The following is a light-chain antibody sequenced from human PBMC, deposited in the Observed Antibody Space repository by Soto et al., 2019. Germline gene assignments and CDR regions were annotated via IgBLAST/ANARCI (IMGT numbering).Light chain of an antibody. CDR3: QQRSNWPPWT. CDR1: QSVSSY. J-gene: IGKJ1*01. CDR2: DAS. V-gene: IGKV3-11*01. Sequence: EIVMTQSPATLSVSPGERATLSCSSSQSVSSYLAWYQQKPGQAPRLLIYDASNRATGIPARFSGSGSGTDFTLTISRLEPEDFAVYYCQQRSNWPPWTFGQGTKVDI.